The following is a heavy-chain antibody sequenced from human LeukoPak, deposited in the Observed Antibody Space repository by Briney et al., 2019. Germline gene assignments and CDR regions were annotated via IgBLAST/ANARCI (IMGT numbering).Heavy chain of an antibody. Sequence: KPSETLSLTCAVYGGSFSGYYWSWIRQPPGKGLVWIGEINHSGSTNYNPSLKSRVTISVDTSKNQFSLKLSSVTAADTAVYYCARDKQLVRGFYYYYYYMDVWGKGTTVTVSS. V-gene: IGHV4-34*01. D-gene: IGHD6-6*01. CDR2: INHSGST. CDR1: GGSFSGYY. CDR3: ARDKQLVRGFYYYYYYMDV. J-gene: IGHJ6*03.